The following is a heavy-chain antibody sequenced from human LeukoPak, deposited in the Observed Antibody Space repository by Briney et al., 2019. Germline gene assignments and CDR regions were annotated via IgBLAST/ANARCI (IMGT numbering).Heavy chain of an antibody. D-gene: IGHD6-13*01. J-gene: IGHJ3*02. Sequence: SVKVSCKASGGTFSSYAISWVRQAPGQGLEWMGGIIPIFGTANYAQKFQGRVTITTDESTSTAYMEPSSLRSEDTAVYYCARDHSSSWPPDAFDIWGQGTMVTVSS. CDR1: GGTFSSYA. CDR3: ARDHSSSWPPDAFDI. CDR2: IIPIFGTA. V-gene: IGHV1-69*05.